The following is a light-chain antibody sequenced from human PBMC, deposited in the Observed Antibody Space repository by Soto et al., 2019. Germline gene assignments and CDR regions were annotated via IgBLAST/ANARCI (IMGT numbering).Light chain of an antibody. CDR1: SSDVGGYNY. J-gene: IGLJ1*01. CDR2: DVS. V-gene: IGLV2-14*01. Sequence: QSALTQPASVSGSPGQSITISCTGTSSDVGGYNYVSWYQQHPGKAPKLMIYDVSNRPSGVSNRFSGSKSDNTASLTISGLQAEDEADYYCSSYTSGSTYVFGTGTKLTVL. CDR3: SSYTSGSTYV.